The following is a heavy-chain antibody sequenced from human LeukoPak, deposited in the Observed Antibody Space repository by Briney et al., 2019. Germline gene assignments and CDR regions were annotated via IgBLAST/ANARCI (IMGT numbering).Heavy chain of an antibody. J-gene: IGHJ5*02. CDR1: GYTFTSYD. CDR2: MNPNSGNT. D-gene: IGHD6-25*01. CDR3: AREGQAAAGNWFDP. V-gene: IGHV1-8*02. Sequence: ASVKVSCKASGYTFTSYDINWVRQATGQGLEWMGWMNPNSGNTGYAQKFQGRVTMTRDTSISTAYMELSRLRSDDTAVYYCAREGQAAAGNWFDPWGQGTLVTVSS.